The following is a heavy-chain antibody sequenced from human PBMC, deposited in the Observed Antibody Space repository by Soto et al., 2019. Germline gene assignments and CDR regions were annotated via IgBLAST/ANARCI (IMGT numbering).Heavy chain of an antibody. D-gene: IGHD3-22*01. V-gene: IGHV1-8*01. CDR3: ARGTYYDSSGYYYFHAFDL. CDR2: MNPNSGNT. Sequence: ASVKVSCKASGYTFTSYDINWVRQATGQGLEWMGWMNPNSGNTGYAQKFQGRVTMTRNTSISTAYMELSSLRSEDTAVYYRARGTYYDSSGYYYFHAFDLLGQGTMVTVSS. CDR1: GYTFTSYD. J-gene: IGHJ3*01.